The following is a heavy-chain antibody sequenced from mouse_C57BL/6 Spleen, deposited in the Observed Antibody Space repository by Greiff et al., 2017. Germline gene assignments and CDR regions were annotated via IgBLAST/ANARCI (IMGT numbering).Heavy chain of an antibody. CDR2: IHPNSGST. D-gene: IGHD2-5*01. V-gene: IGHV1-64*01. Sequence: QVQLQQPGAELVKPGASVKLSCKASGYTFTSYWMNWVKQRPGQGLEWIGMIHPNSGSTNYNEKFKSKATLTVDKSDSTDYMQLSSLTSEDSAVYYCARYDYSNYFDYWGKGTTLTVSS. CDR3: ARYDYSNYFDY. CDR1: GYTFTSYW. J-gene: IGHJ2*01.